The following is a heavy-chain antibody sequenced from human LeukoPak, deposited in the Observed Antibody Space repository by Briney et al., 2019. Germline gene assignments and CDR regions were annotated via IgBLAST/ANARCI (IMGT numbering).Heavy chain of an antibody. V-gene: IGHV3-48*03. CDR3: ARTPYCTNGVCHYYYYYYMDV. D-gene: IGHD2-8*01. CDR1: GFTFSSYE. J-gene: IGHJ6*03. Sequence: GGSLRLSCAASGFTFSSYEMNWVRQAPGKGLEWVSYISSSGSTIYYADSVKGRFTISRDNAKNSLYLQMNSLRAEDTAVYYCARTPYCTNGVCHYYYYYYMDVWGKGTTVTVSS. CDR2: ISSSGSTI.